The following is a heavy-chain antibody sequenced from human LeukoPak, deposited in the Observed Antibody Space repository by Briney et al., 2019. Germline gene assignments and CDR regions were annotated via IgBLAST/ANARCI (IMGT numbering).Heavy chain of an antibody. J-gene: IGHJ4*02. CDR1: GFTFSSYW. V-gene: IGHV3-7*01. CDR2: IKQDGSEK. D-gene: IGHD3-22*01. Sequence: PGGSLRLSCAASGFTFSSYWMSWVRQAPGKGLEWVANIKQDGSEKYYVDSVKGRFTISRDNAKNSLYLQMNSLRAEDTAAYYCVRVSGYPDYYFDYWGQGTLVTVSS. CDR3: VRVSGYPDYYFDY.